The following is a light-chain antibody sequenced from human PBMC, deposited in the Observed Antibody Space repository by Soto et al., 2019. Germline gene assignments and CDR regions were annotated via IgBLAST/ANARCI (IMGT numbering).Light chain of an antibody. CDR3: QQYNNWPPWT. CDR2: GAS. V-gene: IGKV3-15*01. Sequence: ELVLTQSPGTLSVSPGERATLSCRASQSVSSNLAWYQQKPGQAPRLLIYGASTRATGIPARFSGSGSGTEFTLTISSLQSEDFAVYYCQQYNNWPPWTCGQGTKVDIK. CDR1: QSVSSN. J-gene: IGKJ1*01.